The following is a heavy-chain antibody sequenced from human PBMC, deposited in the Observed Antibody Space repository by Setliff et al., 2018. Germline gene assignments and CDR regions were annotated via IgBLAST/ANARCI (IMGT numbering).Heavy chain of an antibody. J-gene: IGHJ4*02. D-gene: IGHD2-2*01. CDR2: ISHDGDRK. Sequence: PGGSLRLSCVVSGLSFSTYAMHWIRQTPDKALEWVAGISHDGDRKYYADAVKGRFTASRDNSKSALYLQMKSLIVEDTAVYYCARSETCHSTHCSPYNCWGRGSPVTFSS. CDR3: ARSETCHSTHCSPYNC. V-gene: IGHV3-30*04. CDR1: GLSFSTYA.